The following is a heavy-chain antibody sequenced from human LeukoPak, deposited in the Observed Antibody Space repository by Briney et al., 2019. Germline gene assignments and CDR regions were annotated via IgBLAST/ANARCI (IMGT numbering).Heavy chain of an antibody. J-gene: IGHJ4*02. CDR2: IIPTLEIA. Sequence: GASVKVSCKASGYNFPSYGINWVRQAPGQGLEWMGRIIPTLEIANYAQKFQGRVTITADKSTSTAYMELSSLRPEDTAVYYCARVISGTWLWFWGQGTLVTVSS. V-gene: IGHV1-69*04. CDR3: ARVISGTWLWF. D-gene: IGHD1-14*01. CDR1: GYNFPSYG.